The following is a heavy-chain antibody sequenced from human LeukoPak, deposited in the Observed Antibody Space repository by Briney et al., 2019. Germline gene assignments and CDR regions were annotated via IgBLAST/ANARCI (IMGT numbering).Heavy chain of an antibody. D-gene: IGHD2-15*01. CDR1: GFTFSSYS. J-gene: IGHJ4*02. CDR3: ARDPWVVAATVFDY. CDR2: ISYDGSNK. V-gene: IGHV3-30*03. Sequence: GGSLRLSCAASGFTFSSYSMNWVRQAPGKGLEWVAVISYDGSNKYYADSVKGRFTISRDNSKNTLYLQMNSLRAEDTAVYYCARDPWVVAATVFDYWGQGALVTVSS.